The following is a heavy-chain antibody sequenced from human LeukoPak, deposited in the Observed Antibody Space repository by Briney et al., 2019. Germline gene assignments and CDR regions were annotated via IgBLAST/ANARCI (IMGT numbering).Heavy chain of an antibody. CDR3: ARVVRWPGCSGGSCYSGAFDI. V-gene: IGHV4-39*07. CDR2: IYYSGST. CDR1: GGSISSSSYY. D-gene: IGHD2-15*01. Sequence: PSETLSLTCTVSGGSISSSSYYWGWIRQPPGKGLEWIGSIYYSGSTYYNPSLKSRVTISVDTSKNQFSLKLSSVTAADTAVYYCARVVRWPGCSGGSCYSGAFDIWGQGTMVTVSS. J-gene: IGHJ3*02.